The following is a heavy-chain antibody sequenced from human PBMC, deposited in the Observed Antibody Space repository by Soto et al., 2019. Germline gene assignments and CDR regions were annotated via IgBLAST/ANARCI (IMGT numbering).Heavy chain of an antibody. D-gene: IGHD3-9*01. V-gene: IGHV3-23*01. J-gene: IGHJ4*02. CDR1: GFTFSTYG. Sequence: EVHLLESGGGLVQPGGSLRLSCVASGFTFSTYGMNWVRQVPGKGLEWVAGISASGGTTYYAESVKGRFTISRDKSENTLYLQMSSLRGDDTAIYYCAKIRYFDWLLGVHFDYWGQGTLVTVSS. CDR2: ISASGGTT. CDR3: AKIRYFDWLLGVHFDY.